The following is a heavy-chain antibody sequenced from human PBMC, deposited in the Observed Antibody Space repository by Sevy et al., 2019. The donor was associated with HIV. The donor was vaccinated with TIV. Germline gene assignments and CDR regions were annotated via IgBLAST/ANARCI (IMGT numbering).Heavy chain of an antibody. CDR3: ARDSSGWYSVFGYFDL. CDR1: GFTFSSDW. D-gene: IGHD6-19*01. J-gene: IGHJ2*01. V-gene: IGHV3-74*01. CDR2: INSDGSST. Sequence: GGSLRLSCAASGFTFSSDWMHWVRQAPGKGLVWVSRINSDGSSTSYADSVKGRFTISRDNAKITLYRQMNSLRAEDTAVYYCARDSSGWYSVFGYFDLWGRGTLVTVSS.